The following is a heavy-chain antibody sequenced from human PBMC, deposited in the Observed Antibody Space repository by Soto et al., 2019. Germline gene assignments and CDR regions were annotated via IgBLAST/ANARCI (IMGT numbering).Heavy chain of an antibody. D-gene: IGHD2-2*01. Sequence: GGSLRLSCAASGFTFSSYAMSWVRQAPGKGLEWVSAISGSGGSTYYADSVKGRFTISRDNSKNTLYLQMNSLGAEDTAVYYCAKDEVDEVVPAAMHGGSYNWFDPWGQGTLVTVSS. J-gene: IGHJ5*02. CDR2: ISGSGGST. CDR1: GFTFSSYA. CDR3: AKDEVDEVVPAAMHGGSYNWFDP. V-gene: IGHV3-23*01.